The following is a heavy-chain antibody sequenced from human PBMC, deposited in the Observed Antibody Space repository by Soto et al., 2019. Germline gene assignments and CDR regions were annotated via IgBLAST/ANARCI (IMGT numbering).Heavy chain of an antibody. D-gene: IGHD5-12*01. CDR1: GGTFSSYT. CDR2: IIPILGIA. V-gene: IGHV1-69*08. Sequence: QIQLVQSGAEVKKPGSSVKVSCKASGGTFSSYTISWVRQAPGQGLEWMGRIIPILGIANYAQKFQGRVTITVXKSTSTAYMELSSLRSEDTAVYYCAREMATIFWDYWGQGTLVTVSS. J-gene: IGHJ4*02. CDR3: AREMATIFWDY.